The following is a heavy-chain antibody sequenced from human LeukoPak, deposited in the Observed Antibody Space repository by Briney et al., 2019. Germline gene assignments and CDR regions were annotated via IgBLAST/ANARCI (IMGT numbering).Heavy chain of an antibody. CDR2: TSSSDAGT. CDR3: AKAPPTAAAGDAFDI. J-gene: IGHJ3*02. V-gene: IGHV3-23*01. CDR1: GFTLSTYA. Sequence: GGSLRLSCAASGFTLSTYAMSWVRQTPGKGLEWVAATSSSDAGTYHADSVRGRFTISRDNSKNTLYLQMNSLRAEDTAVYYCAKAPPTAAAGDAFDIWGQGTMVTVSS. D-gene: IGHD6-13*01.